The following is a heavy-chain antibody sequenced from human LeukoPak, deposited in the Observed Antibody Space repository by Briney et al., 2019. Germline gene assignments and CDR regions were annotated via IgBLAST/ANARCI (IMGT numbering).Heavy chain of an antibody. V-gene: IGHV1-2*02. Sequence: GASVKVSCKASGYTFTGYYMHWVRQAPGQGLEWMGWINPNSGGTNYAQRFQGRVTMTRDTSISTAYMELSRLRSDDTAVYYRARVGNYGDYVGYFDYWGQGTLVTVSS. J-gene: IGHJ4*02. CDR2: INPNSGGT. CDR3: ARVGNYGDYVGYFDY. CDR1: GYTFTGYY. D-gene: IGHD4-17*01.